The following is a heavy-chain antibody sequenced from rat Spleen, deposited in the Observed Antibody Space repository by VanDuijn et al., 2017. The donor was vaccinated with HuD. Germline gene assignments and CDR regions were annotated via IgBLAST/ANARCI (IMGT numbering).Heavy chain of an antibody. D-gene: IGHD1-10*01. J-gene: IGHJ2*01. CDR2: ISNTGGT. Sequence: VQLVESGGGLVQPGGSLKLSCSASGFTFSNFGMHWIRQAPGRGLDWIAYISNTGGTVYTDAVRGRFTISRDNAENTLYLQLSSLKSEDTAIYYCATNNWDYWGQGVMVKVSS. CDR1: GFTFSNFG. V-gene: IGHV5-62*01. CDR3: ATNNWDY.